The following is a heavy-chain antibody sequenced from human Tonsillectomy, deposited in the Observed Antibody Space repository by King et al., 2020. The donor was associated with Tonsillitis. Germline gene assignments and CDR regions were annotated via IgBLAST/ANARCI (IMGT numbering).Heavy chain of an antibody. CDR1: GFTFSDYY. D-gene: IGHD3-22*01. CDR2: ISSSSSYT. J-gene: IGHJ6*02. V-gene: IGHV3-11*06. CDR3: ASGYDSSGYYYYYYYAMDV. Sequence: VQLVESGGGLVKPGGSLRLSCAASGFTFSDYYMTWIRQAPGKGLEWVPYISSSSSYTNYADSVKGRFTISRDNAKNSLSLQMNSLRAEDTAVYYCASGYDSSGYYYYYYYAMDVWGQGTTVTVSS.